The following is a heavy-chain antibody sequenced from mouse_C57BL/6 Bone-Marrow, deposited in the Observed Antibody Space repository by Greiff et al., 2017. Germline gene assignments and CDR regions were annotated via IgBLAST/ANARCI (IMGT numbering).Heavy chain of an antibody. Sequence: VKLVESGPGLVQPSQSLSITCTASGFSLTSYGVHWVRQSPGQGLEWLGEIWSGGSTDYNAAFISRLSISKDKSKSQVFFKMNSLQADDTAIYYCARIYDGYYVWFAYWGQGTLVTVSA. D-gene: IGHD2-3*01. J-gene: IGHJ3*01. V-gene: IGHV2-2*01. CDR1: GFSLTSYG. CDR2: IWSGGST. CDR3: ARIYDGYYVWFAY.